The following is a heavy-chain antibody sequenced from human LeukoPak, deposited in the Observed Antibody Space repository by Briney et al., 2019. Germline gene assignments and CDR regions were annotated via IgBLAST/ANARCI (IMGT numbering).Heavy chain of an antibody. CDR1: GGSISSGSYY. V-gene: IGHV4-61*02. CDR3: ARGGTKYYWSLAAAVGVRSLQT. J-gene: IGHJ5*02. Sequence: PSETLSLTCTVSGGSISSGSYYWSWIRQPAGKGLEWIGRIYTSGSTNYNPSLKSRVTISVDTSKNQFSLKLSSVTAADTAVYYCARGGTKYYWSLAAAVGVRSLQTWGQGTLVTVSS. D-gene: IGHD6-13*01. CDR2: IYTSGST.